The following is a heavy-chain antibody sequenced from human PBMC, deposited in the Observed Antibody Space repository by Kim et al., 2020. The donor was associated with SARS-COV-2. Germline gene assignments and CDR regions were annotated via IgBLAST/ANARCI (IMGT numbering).Heavy chain of an antibody. D-gene: IGHD4-17*01. CDR2: INSDGSST. V-gene: IGHV3-74*01. CDR3: ARGDPTTVVTTVLYYGMDV. CDR1: GFTFSSYW. Sequence: GGSLRLSCAASGFTFSSYWMHWVRQAPGKGLVWVSRINSDGSSTSYADSVKGRFTISRDNAKNTLYLQMNSLRAEDTAVYYCARGDPTTVVTTVLYYGMDVWGQGTTVTVSS. J-gene: IGHJ6*02.